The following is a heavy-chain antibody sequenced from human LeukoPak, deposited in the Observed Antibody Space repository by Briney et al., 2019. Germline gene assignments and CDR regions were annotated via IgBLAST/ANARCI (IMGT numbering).Heavy chain of an antibody. J-gene: IGHJ3*02. Sequence: PGGSLRLSCIVSGFTFSTYWMHWVRQAPGKGLVWVSRINGDGRETTYGDSVKGRFTISRDNAKNTLFLQMNSLRDEDTAVYYCARGLTSDIWGQGTMVSVSS. CDR1: GFTFSTYW. CDR2: INGDGRET. CDR3: ARGLTSDI. V-gene: IGHV3-74*01.